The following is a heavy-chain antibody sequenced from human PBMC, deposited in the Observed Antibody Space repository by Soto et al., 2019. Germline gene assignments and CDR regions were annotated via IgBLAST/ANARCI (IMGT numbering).Heavy chain of an antibody. J-gene: IGHJ5*02. Sequence: SVKVSCKASGGTFSSYAISWVRQAPGQGLEWMGGIIPIFGTANYAQKFQGRVTITADESTSTAYMELSSLRSEDTAVYYCARDPLAARPPNWFDPWGQGTLVTVSS. CDR1: GGTFSSYA. D-gene: IGHD6-6*01. V-gene: IGHV1-69*13. CDR3: ARDPLAARPPNWFDP. CDR2: IIPIFGTA.